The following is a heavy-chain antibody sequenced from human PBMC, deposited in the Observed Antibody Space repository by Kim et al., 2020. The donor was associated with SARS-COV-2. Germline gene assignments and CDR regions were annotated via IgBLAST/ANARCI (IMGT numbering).Heavy chain of an antibody. Sequence: ASVKVSCKASGYTFTSYGISWVRQAPGQGLEWMGWISAYNGNTNYAQKLQGRVTMTTDTSTSTAYMELRSLRSDETAVYYCARGTSITMVRGVFDYWGQGTLVTVSS. J-gene: IGHJ4*02. CDR2: ISAYNGNT. D-gene: IGHD3-10*01. CDR3: ARGTSITMVRGVFDY. V-gene: IGHV1-18*01. CDR1: GYTFTSYG.